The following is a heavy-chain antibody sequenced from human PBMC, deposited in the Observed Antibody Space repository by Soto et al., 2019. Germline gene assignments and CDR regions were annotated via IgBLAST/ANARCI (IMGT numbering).Heavy chain of an antibody. CDR1: GYTFTGYY. CDR2: IXXXTXVX. Sequence: ASVKVSGKASGYTFTGYYIHLVRQAPGQGLEWXGXIXXXTXVXXXSXXXPGRVTMTRDTSIGTAYMELSSLRSDDTAVYYCARASPNYDSSGHYWGQGTLVTVSS. V-gene: IGHV1-2*02. CDR3: ARASPNYDSSGHY. J-gene: IGHJ4*02. D-gene: IGHD3-22*01.